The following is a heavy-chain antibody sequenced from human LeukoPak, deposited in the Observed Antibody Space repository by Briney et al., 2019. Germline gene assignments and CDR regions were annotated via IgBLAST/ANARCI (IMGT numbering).Heavy chain of an antibody. CDR2: INHSGST. CDR1: GGSISSYY. CDR3: ARGRETYSSSSDYYYGMDV. D-gene: IGHD6-6*01. Sequence: SETLSLTCTVSGGSISSYYWSWIRQPPGKGLEWIGEINHSGSTNYNPSLKSRVTISVDTSKNQFSLKLSSVTAADTAVYYCARGRETYSSSSDYYYGMDVWGQGTTVTVSS. V-gene: IGHV4-34*01. J-gene: IGHJ6*02.